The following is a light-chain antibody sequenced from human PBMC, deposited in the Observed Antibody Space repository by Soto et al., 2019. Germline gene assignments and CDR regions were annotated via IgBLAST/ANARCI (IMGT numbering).Light chain of an antibody. V-gene: IGLV2-8*01. CDR2: EVS. CDR3: SSYAASNNLGV. Sequence: HSVLTQPPSASGSPGQSVTISCIGTSSDVGGYNYVSWYQQHPGKAPKLMIYEVSKRPSGVPDRFSGSKSGNTASLTVSGLQAEDEADYYCSSYAASNNLGVFGGGTKVTV. CDR1: SSDVGGYNY. J-gene: IGLJ2*01.